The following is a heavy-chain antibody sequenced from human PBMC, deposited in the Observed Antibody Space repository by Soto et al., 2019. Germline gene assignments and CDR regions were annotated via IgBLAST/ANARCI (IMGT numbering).Heavy chain of an antibody. V-gene: IGHV4-34*01. CDR2: INHSGST. CDR1: GGSFSGYY. Sequence: QVQLQQWGAGLLKPSETLSLTCAVYGGSFSGYYWSWIRQPPGKGLEWIGEINHSGSTNYNPSLTSRVTISVDTSKNQFSLKLSSVTAADTAVYYCASFVSPRPKTPAMYYWGQGTLVTVSS. D-gene: IGHD2-2*01. CDR3: ASFVSPRPKTPAMYY. J-gene: IGHJ4*02.